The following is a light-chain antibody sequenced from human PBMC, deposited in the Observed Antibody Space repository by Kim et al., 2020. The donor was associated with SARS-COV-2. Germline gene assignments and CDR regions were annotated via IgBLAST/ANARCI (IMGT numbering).Light chain of an antibody. V-gene: IGLV3-21*04. CDR3: QVWDSSSDHYV. Sequence: SYELTQPPSVSVAPGKTARITCGGDNIGSKRVHWYQQKPGQAPVVVIYYDTDRPSGIPERFSGSNSGNTATLTISRVEAGDEADYYCQVWDSSSDHYVFGTGTKVTV. CDR1: NIGSKR. J-gene: IGLJ1*01. CDR2: YDT.